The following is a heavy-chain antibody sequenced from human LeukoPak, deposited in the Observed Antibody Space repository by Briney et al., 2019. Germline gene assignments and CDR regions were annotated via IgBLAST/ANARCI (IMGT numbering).Heavy chain of an antibody. Sequence: ASVKVSCKASGYTFTSYGISWVQQAPGQGLEWMGWISAYNGNTNYAQKLQGRVTMTTDTSTSTAYMELRSLRSDDTAVYYCARDEDYGDYVYFDYWGQGTLVTVSS. CDR1: GYTFTSYG. V-gene: IGHV1-18*01. CDR2: ISAYNGNT. D-gene: IGHD4-17*01. J-gene: IGHJ4*02. CDR3: ARDEDYGDYVYFDY.